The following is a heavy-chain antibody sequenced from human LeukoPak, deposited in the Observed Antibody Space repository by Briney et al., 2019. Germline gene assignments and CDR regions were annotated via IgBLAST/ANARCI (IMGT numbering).Heavy chain of an antibody. CDR1: GGTFSKYA. CDR2: IIPILGIA. Sequence: VASVKVSCKASGGTFSKYAIAWVRQAPGQGLEWMGRIIPILGIANYAQKFQGRVTITADKSTSTAYMELSSLRSEDTALYYCAGSSSTEPYFAYWGQGTLVTVSS. D-gene: IGHD6-6*01. CDR3: AGSSSTEPYFAY. J-gene: IGHJ4*02. V-gene: IGHV1-69*04.